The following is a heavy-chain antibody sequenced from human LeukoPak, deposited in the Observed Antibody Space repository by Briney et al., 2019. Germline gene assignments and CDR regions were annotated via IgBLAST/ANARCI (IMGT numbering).Heavy chain of an antibody. D-gene: IGHD3-10*01. V-gene: IGHV1-46*01. J-gene: IGHJ4*02. CDR2: INPSGGST. CDR1: GYTFTSYY. Sequence: ASVKVSCKASGYTFTSYYMHWVRQAPGQGPEWMGIINPSGGSTSYAQKFQGRVTMTRDTSTSTVYMELSSLRSEDTAVYYCARDSSTMVRGVTLPRYYFDYWGQGTLVTVSS. CDR3: ARDSSTMVRGVTLPRYYFDY.